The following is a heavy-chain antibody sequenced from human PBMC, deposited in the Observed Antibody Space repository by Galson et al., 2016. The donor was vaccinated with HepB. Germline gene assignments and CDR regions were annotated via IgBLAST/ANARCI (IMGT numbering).Heavy chain of an antibody. CDR2: ISSSGTTI. V-gene: IGHV3-11*04. D-gene: IGHD3-9*01. Sequence: SLRLSCAASGFTFRDYYMAWIRLAPGKGLEWVSYISSSGTTIYYADSVKGRFTISRDNAKNSLYLQMNSLRAEDTAVYYCAREPVRLDDLLTGPPKNPDYWGQGTLVTVSS. J-gene: IGHJ4*02. CDR3: AREPVRLDDLLTGPPKNPDY. CDR1: GFTFRDYY.